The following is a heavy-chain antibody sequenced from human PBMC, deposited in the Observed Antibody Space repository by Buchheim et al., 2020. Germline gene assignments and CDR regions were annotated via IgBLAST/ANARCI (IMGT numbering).Heavy chain of an antibody. Sequence: QVQLVQSGAEVKKPGASVKVSCKAFGYTFTSYYMHWVRQAPGQGLEWMGIINPSGGSTSYAQKFQGRVTMTRDTSTSTVYMELSSLRSEDTAVYYCARDRYYDFWSGYYPYYYYGMDVWGQGTT. CDR1: GYTFTSYY. CDR2: INPSGGST. CDR3: ARDRYYDFWSGYYPYYYYGMDV. V-gene: IGHV1-46*03. J-gene: IGHJ6*02. D-gene: IGHD3-3*01.